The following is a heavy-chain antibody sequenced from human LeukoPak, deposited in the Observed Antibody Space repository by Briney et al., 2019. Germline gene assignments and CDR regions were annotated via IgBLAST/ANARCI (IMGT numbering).Heavy chain of an antibody. D-gene: IGHD6-19*01. V-gene: IGHV3-30*04. J-gene: IGHJ4*02. CDR3: AREAVLAGGLLDY. CDR2: ISVNGNNK. CDR1: GFTFKRYA. Sequence: PGGSLRLSCAASGFTFKRYAIHWVRQAPGKGLEWVAVISVNGNNKFYADSVKGRFTISRDNSKNTLYLQMNSLRAEDTAVYYCAREAVLAGGLLDYWGQGTLVTASS.